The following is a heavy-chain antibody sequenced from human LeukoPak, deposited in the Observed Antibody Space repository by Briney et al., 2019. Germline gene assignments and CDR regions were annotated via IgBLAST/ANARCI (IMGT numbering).Heavy chain of an antibody. Sequence: GESLKIFCKGSGYSFTTYWIAWVRQMPGKGLEWRGIIYPGDSNTRYSPSFQGQVTISADKSINTAYLQWSSLKTSDTAMYYCARHSYTNGWFFFDPWGQGTLVTASS. CDR2: IYPGDSNT. CDR3: ARHSYTNGWFFFDP. V-gene: IGHV5-51*01. J-gene: IGHJ5*02. D-gene: IGHD6-19*01. CDR1: GYSFTTYW.